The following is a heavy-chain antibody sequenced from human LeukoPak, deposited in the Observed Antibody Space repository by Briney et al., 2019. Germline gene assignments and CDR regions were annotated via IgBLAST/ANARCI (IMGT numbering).Heavy chain of an antibody. J-gene: IGHJ4*02. CDR2: IDYSGST. CDR3: AGSKWASSSSGIDY. CDR1: GYSISSGYY. V-gene: IGHV4-38-2*02. D-gene: IGHD6-6*01. Sequence: SETLSLTCTVSGYSISSGYYWGWIRQPPGKGLEWIATIDYSGSTYYNPSLKSQVTISVETSRNQFSLKLSSVTAADTAVYYCAGSKWASSSSGIDYWGQGTLVSVSS.